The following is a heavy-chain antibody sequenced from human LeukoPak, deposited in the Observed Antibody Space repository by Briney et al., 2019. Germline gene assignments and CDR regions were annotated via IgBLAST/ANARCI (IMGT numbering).Heavy chain of an antibody. CDR1: GFTFSSYW. Sequence: GGSLRLSCAASGFTFSSYWMSWVRQAPGKGLEWVANIKQDGSEKYYVDSVKGRFTISRDKAKNSLYLQMNSLRAEDTAVYYCARSGIAVAGYFDYWGQGTLVTVSS. D-gene: IGHD6-19*01. CDR2: IKQDGSEK. CDR3: ARSGIAVAGYFDY. V-gene: IGHV3-7*01. J-gene: IGHJ4*02.